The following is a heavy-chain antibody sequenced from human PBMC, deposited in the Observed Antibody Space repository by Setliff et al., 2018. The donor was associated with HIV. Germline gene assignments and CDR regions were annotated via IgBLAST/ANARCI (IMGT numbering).Heavy chain of an antibody. CDR2: VSPGGGTT. CDR1: EFTFSNYA. Sequence: HPGGSLRLSCVASEFTFSNYAMTWVRQAPGKGLEWVSSVSPGGGTTYYADSVKGRFTISRDNAKNSLYLQMNSLTTDDTAVYYCASSGYNYGGYYMDVWGKGTTVTVSS. CDR3: ASSGYNYGGYYMDV. J-gene: IGHJ6*03. D-gene: IGHD5-18*01. V-gene: IGHV3-23*01.